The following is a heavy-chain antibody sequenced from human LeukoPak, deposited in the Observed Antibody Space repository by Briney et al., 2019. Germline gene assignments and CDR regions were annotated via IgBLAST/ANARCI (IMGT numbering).Heavy chain of an antibody. Sequence: PGGSLRLSCAASGFTFSDYYMSWIRQAPGKGLEWVSYISSSSSYTNYADSVKGRFTISRDNAKNSLYLQMNSLRAEDTAVFYCARDSNMGLYSGYDLFDYWGQGTLVTVSS. J-gene: IGHJ4*02. CDR3: ARDSNMGLYSGYDLFDY. V-gene: IGHV3-11*06. CDR1: GFTFSDYY. D-gene: IGHD5-12*01. CDR2: ISSSSSYT.